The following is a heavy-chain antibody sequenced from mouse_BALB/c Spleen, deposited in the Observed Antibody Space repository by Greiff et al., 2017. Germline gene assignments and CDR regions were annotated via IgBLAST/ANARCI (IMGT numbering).Heavy chain of an antibody. J-gene: IGHJ2*01. CDR3: ARSRGTGTNYFDY. D-gene: IGHD4-1*01. V-gene: IGHV5-17*02. CDR2: ISSGSSTI. Sequence: EVHLVESGGGLVQPGGSRKLSCAASGFTFSSFGMHWVRQAPEKGLEWVAYISSGSSTIYYADTVKGRFTISRDNPKNTLFLQMTSLRSEDTAMYYCARSRGTGTNYFDYWGQGTTLTVSS. CDR1: GFTFSSFG.